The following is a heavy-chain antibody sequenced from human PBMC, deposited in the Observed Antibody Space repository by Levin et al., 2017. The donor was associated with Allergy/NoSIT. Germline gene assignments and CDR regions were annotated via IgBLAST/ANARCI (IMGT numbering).Heavy chain of an antibody. CDR2: ISSSGTNI. Sequence: SGGSLRLSCAASGFSFNIYTMNWVRQAPGKGLEWVSHISSSGTNIYYADSLKGRFTISRDNAKNSLYLQMNSLRAEDTALYYCARSGHGYGFVPIFDYWGQGILVTVSS. CDR1: GFSFNIYT. J-gene: IGHJ4*02. CDR3: ARSGHGYGFVPIFDY. V-gene: IGHV3-48*04. D-gene: IGHD5-18*01.